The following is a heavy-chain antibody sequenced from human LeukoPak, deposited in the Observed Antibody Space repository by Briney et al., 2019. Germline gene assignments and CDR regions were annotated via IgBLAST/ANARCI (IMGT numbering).Heavy chain of an antibody. Sequence: PGGSLRLSCAASGFTFDDYGMSWVRQAPGKGLEWVAYIKQDGSEKYYVDSVKGRFSISRDNARNSLYLQMNSLRAEDTAVYFCARDLSSGMPGGFDYWGRGNLVTVSS. D-gene: IGHD3-22*01. CDR2: IKQDGSEK. J-gene: IGHJ4*02. CDR1: GFTFDDYG. V-gene: IGHV3-7*01. CDR3: ARDLSSGMPGGFDY.